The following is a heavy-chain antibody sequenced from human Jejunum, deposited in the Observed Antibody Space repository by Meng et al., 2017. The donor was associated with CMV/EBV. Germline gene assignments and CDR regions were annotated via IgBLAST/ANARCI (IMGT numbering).Heavy chain of an antibody. Sequence: GYYCSCVRRPPGKGRGWIGEIHHSGRSNYNPTLGSRVTISVDTSKNPFSLKLSFVTAADTAVYYCASHVRSIGCSSIFCSRDDYWGQGTLVTVSS. J-gene: IGHJ4*02. D-gene: IGHD2-2*01. CDR3: ASHVRSIGCSSIFCSRDDY. V-gene: IGHV4-34*01. CDR2: IHHSGRS. CDR1: GYY.